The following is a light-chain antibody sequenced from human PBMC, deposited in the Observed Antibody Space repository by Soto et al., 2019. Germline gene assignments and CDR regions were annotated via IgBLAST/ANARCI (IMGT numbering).Light chain of an antibody. CDR2: EVS. CDR3: SSYTGSSINTVV. Sequence: QSALTQPASVSGSPGQSITISCTGTSSDVGKYNYVSWYHQHPAKAPKLMIFEVSNRPSGVSNRFSGSKSGNTASLTISGLQAEDEAEYYCSSYTGSSINTVVFGGGTKLTVL. CDR1: SSDVGKYNY. J-gene: IGLJ2*01. V-gene: IGLV2-14*01.